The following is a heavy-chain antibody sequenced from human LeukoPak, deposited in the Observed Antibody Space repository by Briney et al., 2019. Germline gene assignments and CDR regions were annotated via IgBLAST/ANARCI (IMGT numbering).Heavy chain of an antibody. V-gene: IGHV3-48*03. CDR3: ARDQTSARGYYDILTGYSGGYYYYGMDV. Sequence: GSLRLSCAASGFTFSSYEMNWVRPAPGKGLEWGSYISSSGITIYYVDSVKGRFTISRDNSKNTLYLQMNILRAEDTAVYYCARDQTSARGYYDILTGYSGGYYYYGMDVWGQGTTVTVSS. J-gene: IGHJ6*02. CDR2: ISSSGITI. D-gene: IGHD3-9*01. CDR1: GFTFSSYE.